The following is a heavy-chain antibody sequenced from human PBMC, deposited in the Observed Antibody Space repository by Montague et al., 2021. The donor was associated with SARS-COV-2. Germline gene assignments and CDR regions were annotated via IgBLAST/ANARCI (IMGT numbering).Heavy chain of an antibody. CDR3: AKDSYYYGLGYGMDV. V-gene: IGHV3-23*01. CDR2: SSGSDGGT. D-gene: IGHD3-10*01. CDR1: GFTFSNSA. J-gene: IGHJ6*02. Sequence: SLRLSFSASGFTFSNSAMNWVRQAPGKGLEWVSGSSGSDGGTHYADSVKGRFTISRDNSKNVLYLQMNSLRAEDTALYYCAKDSYYYGLGYGMDVWGQGITVTVSS.